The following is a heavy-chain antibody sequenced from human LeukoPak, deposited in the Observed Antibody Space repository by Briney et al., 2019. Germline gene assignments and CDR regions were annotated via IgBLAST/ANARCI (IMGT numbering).Heavy chain of an antibody. CDR2: ISDPHSGSQT. V-gene: IGHV3-23*01. D-gene: IGHD2-15*01. CDR3: TTRLQHHFDY. J-gene: IGHJ4*02. CDR1: GVTFSSYT. Sequence: PAGSPRLTCAASGVTFSSYTRNWVLQPLRQGLEWVSTISDPHSGSQTHYADSVKARFTISRDDSQTTVYLQMDSLRAEDTAVYYCTTRLQHHFDYWGQGTQVTVSS.